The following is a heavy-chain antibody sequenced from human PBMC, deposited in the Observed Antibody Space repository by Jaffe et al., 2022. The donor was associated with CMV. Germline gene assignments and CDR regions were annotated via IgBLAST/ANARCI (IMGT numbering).Heavy chain of an antibody. D-gene: IGHD1-1*01. CDR3: AKGRRRDGFPGDYYYMDV. CDR1: GFTFSSYA. J-gene: IGHJ6*03. Sequence: EVQLVESGGGLVQPGGSLRLSCAASGFTFSSYAMSWVRQAPGKGLEWVSAISGSGGSTYYADSVKGRFTISRDNSKNTLYLQMNSLRAEDTAVYYCAKGRRRDGFPGDYYYMDVWGKGTTVTVSS. V-gene: IGHV3-23*04. CDR2: ISGSGGST.